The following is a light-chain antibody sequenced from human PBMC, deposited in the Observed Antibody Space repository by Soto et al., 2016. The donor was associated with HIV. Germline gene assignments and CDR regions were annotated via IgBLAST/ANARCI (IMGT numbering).Light chain of an antibody. CDR1: QNINSY. V-gene: IGKV1-39*01. CDR2: AAS. CDR3: QQSYNAPRT. J-gene: IGKJ2*01. Sequence: DIQMTQSPSSLSASVGDRVTITCRASQNINSYLNWYQQKPGQAPKVLIYAASSLQSGSHQGSVGSGSGTDFTLTISSLQPEDFATYYCQQSYNAPRTFGQGTKLEIK.